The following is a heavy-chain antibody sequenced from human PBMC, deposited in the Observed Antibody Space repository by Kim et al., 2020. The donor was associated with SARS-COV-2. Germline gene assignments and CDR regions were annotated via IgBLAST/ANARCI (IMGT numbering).Heavy chain of an antibody. V-gene: IGHV1-69*13. D-gene: IGHD6-19*01. CDR1: GGTFSSYA. Sequence: SVKVSCKASGGTFSSYAISWVRPAPAQGLEWMGGIIPIFCTANYAQKFQGRVTITADESTSTAYMELSSLRSEDTAVYYCAIYSSGGLFYFEYWGQGTLVTVSS. CDR3: AIYSSGGLFYFEY. J-gene: IGHJ4*02. CDR2: IIPIFCTA.